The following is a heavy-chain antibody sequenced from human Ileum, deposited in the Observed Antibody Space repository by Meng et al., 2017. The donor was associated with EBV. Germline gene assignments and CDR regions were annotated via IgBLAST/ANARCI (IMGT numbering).Heavy chain of an antibody. Sequence: QGQLHQWGVGLLKPSGALSPTCAVYGGFFSGYYWSWIRQSPGKGLEWIGEINHSGSTNYNPSLKSRVTISVDTSKNQFSLKLTSVTAADTAVYYCAREARSSGYHPGIGPWGQGTLVTVSS. V-gene: IGHV4-34*01. CDR2: INHSGST. CDR3: AREARSSGYHPGIGP. CDR1: GGFFSGYY. J-gene: IGHJ5*02. D-gene: IGHD3-22*01.